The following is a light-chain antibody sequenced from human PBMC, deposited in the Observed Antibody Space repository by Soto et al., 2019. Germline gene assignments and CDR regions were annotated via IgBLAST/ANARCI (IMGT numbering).Light chain of an antibody. V-gene: IGLV1-40*01. CDR2: GNT. J-gene: IGLJ1*01. Sequence: QSVLTQPPSVSGAPGQRVTISCTGSSSDIGAGYDVHWYQQFPGTAPRLLIYGNTKRPSGVPDRFSGYKSGSSASLAIIGLQADDEADYYCQSSTRDSHVFGSATKVTV. CDR3: QSSTRDSHV. CDR1: SSDIGAGYD.